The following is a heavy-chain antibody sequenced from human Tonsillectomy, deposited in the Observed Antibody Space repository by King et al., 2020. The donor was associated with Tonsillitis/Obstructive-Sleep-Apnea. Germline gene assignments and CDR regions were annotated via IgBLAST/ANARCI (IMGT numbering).Heavy chain of an antibody. D-gene: IGHD6-13*01. CDR1: GFTFSSYS. J-gene: IGHJ4*02. CDR2: ISSSSSYI. V-gene: IGHV3-21*01. CDR3: ASSPGGGSSLDY. Sequence: GQLVQSGGGLVKPGGSLRLSCAASGFTFSSYSMNWVRQAPGKGLEWVSSISSSSSYIYYADSVKGRFTISRDNAKNSLYLQMSSLRAEDTAVYYCASSPGGGSSLDYWGQGTLVTVSS.